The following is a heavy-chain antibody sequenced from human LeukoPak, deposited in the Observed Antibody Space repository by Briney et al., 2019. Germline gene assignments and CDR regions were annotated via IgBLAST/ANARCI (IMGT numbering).Heavy chain of an antibody. D-gene: IGHD3-22*01. Sequence: PSQTLSLTCTVSGGSISSGSYYWSWIRQPAGKGLEWIGRIYTSGSTNYNPSLKSRITISVDTSKNQFSLKLSSVTAADTAVYYCASGYDSSGYFDYWGQGTLVTVSS. CDR2: IYTSGST. J-gene: IGHJ4*02. CDR1: GGSISSGSYY. CDR3: ASGYDSSGYFDY. V-gene: IGHV4-61*02.